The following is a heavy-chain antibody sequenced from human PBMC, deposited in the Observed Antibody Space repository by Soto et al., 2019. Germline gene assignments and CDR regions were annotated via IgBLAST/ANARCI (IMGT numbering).Heavy chain of an antibody. CDR2: ISAYNGNT. Sequence: ASVKVSCKASGYTFTSYGISWVRQAPGQGLEWMGWISAYNGNTNYAQKLQGRVTMTTDTSTSTAYMELRSLRSDDTAVYYCARDSITIFGVVNDAFDIWGQGTMVTVSS. CDR3: ARDSITIFGVVNDAFDI. J-gene: IGHJ3*02. D-gene: IGHD3-3*01. V-gene: IGHV1-18*01. CDR1: GYTFTSYG.